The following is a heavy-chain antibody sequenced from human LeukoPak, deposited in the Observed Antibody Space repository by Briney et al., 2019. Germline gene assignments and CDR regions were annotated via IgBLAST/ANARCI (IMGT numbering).Heavy chain of an antibody. V-gene: IGHV3-53*01. D-gene: IGHD3-16*01. CDR2: IYSRGDT. CDR1: EFIVSINY. CDR3: ARDFSRGSYKGRDYYMDV. J-gene: IGHJ6*03. Sequence: QPGGSLRLSCAASEFIVSINYMTWVRQAPGKGLEWVSLIYSRGDTKYADSLKGRFTISRDNSKNTLYLQMNSLRAEDTAVYYCARDFSRGSYKGRDYYMDVWGKGTTVTVSS.